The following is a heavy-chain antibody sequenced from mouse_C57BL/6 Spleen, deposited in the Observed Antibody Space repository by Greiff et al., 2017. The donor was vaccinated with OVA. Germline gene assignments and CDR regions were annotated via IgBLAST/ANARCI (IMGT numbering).Heavy chain of an antibody. D-gene: IGHD1-1*01. CDR1: GYTFTDYY. CDR3: DYYGSSYDWYFDV. V-gene: IGHV1-75*01. Sequence: VKLVESGPELVKPGASVKISCKASGYTFTDYYINWVKQRPGQGLEWIGWIFPGSGSTYYNEKFKGKATLTVDKSSSTAYMLLSSLTSEDSAVYFCDYYGSSYDWYFDVWGTGTTVTVSS. J-gene: IGHJ1*03. CDR2: IFPGSGST.